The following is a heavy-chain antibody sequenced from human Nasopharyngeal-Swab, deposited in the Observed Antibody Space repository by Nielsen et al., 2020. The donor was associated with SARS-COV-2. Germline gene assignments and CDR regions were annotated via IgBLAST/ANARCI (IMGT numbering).Heavy chain of an antibody. J-gene: IGHJ4*02. Sequence: GSLRLSCTVSGGSISSYYWSWIRQPPGKGLEWIGYIYYSGSTNYNPSLKSRVTISVDTSKNQFSLKLSSGTAADTAVYYRAREYSSSWYRGFDYWGQGTLVTVSS. CDR2: IYYSGST. CDR3: AREYSSSWYRGFDY. D-gene: IGHD6-13*01. V-gene: IGHV4-59*01. CDR1: GGSISSYY.